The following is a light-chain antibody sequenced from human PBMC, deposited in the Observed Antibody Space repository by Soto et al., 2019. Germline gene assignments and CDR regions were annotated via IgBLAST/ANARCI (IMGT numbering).Light chain of an antibody. Sequence: EIVLTQSPATLSLSPGERATLSCRASQSVSSYLAWYQQKPGQAPRLLIYDASTRATGIPARFSGSGSGTDFTLTISSLEPEDLAVYYCQQRSNWPPTTFGGGTKVEIK. CDR1: QSVSSY. CDR2: DAS. CDR3: QQRSNWPPTT. J-gene: IGKJ4*01. V-gene: IGKV3-11*01.